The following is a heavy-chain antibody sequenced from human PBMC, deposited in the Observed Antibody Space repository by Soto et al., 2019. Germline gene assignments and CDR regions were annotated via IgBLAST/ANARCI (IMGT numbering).Heavy chain of an antibody. V-gene: IGHV3-30-3*01. CDR2: ISYDGSNK. Sequence: SLRLSCAASGFTFSSYAMHWVRQAPGKGLEWVAVISYDGSNKYYADSVKGRFTISRDNSKNTLYLQMNSLRAEDTAVYYCGTLRRAARGQGTLVTVSS. CDR3: GTLRRAA. J-gene: IGHJ4*02. CDR1: GFTFSSYA.